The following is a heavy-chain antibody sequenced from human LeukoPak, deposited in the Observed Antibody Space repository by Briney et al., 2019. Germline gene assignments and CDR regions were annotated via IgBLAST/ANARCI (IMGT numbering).Heavy chain of an antibody. CDR2: IYYSGST. Sequence: SETLSLTCTVSGGSISSSSYYWGWIRQPPGKGLEWIGSIYYSGSTYYNPSLKSRVTISADTSKNQFSLKLSSVTAADTAVYYCARHRAPTVIVWFDPWGQGTLVTVSS. CDR3: ARHRAPTVIVWFDP. J-gene: IGHJ5*02. D-gene: IGHD2/OR15-2a*01. CDR1: GGSISSSSYY. V-gene: IGHV4-39*01.